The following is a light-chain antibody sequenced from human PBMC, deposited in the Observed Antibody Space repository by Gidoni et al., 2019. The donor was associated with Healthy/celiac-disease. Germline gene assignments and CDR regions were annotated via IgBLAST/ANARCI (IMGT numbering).Light chain of an antibody. CDR3: QQSYSTPWT. CDR2: AAS. J-gene: IGKJ1*01. V-gene: IGKV1-39*01. CDR1: QSISSY. Sequence: DIQMTQSPSSLSASVGDRVTITCRASQSISSYLNWYQQKPGTAPKLLIYAASSLQSGVPSRVSGSGSGTDFTLTISSLQPEDFATYYCQQSYSTPWTFXQXTKVEIK.